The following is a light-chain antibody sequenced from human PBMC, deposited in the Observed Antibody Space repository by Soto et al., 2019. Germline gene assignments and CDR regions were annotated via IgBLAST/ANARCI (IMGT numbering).Light chain of an antibody. V-gene: IGKV1-39*01. Sequence: DIQMTQSPTSLSASVGDRVTITCRSSQSINTYLNWYQQKPGKAPHILIYTASSLQTGVPSRFSGSGSGTDFTLTITSLQPEDFATYYCQQSYINPRTFGQGTKVEIK. J-gene: IGKJ1*01. CDR3: QQSYINPRT. CDR2: TAS. CDR1: QSINTY.